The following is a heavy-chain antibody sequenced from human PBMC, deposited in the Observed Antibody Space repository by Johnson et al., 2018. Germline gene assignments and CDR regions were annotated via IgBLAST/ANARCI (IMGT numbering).Heavy chain of an antibody. CDR3: ARPTGTTGDEAFDI. D-gene: IGHD1-1*01. CDR1: GFTFSSYW. V-gene: IGHV3-74*01. Sequence: EVQLVESGGGLVQPGGSLRLSCAASGFTFSSYWMHWVRQAPGKGLVWVSRINSDGSSTSYADSVKGRFTIPRDNSKTTLYLQMNSLRAEDPAVYYCARPTGTTGDEAFDIWGQGTTVTVSS. J-gene: IGHJ3*02. CDR2: INSDGSST.